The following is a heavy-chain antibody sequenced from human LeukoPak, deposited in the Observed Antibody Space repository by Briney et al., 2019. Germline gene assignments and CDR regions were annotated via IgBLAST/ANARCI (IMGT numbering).Heavy chain of an antibody. V-gene: IGHV4-34*01. Sequence: PSETLSLTCAVYGGSFSGYYWSWIRQPPGKGLEWIGEINHSGSTNYNPSLKSRVTISVDTSKNQFSLKLSSVTAADTAVYYCAREIGQRFGAFDIWGQGTMVTVSS. J-gene: IGHJ3*02. CDR1: GGSFSGYY. D-gene: IGHD3-10*01. CDR2: INHSGST. CDR3: AREIGQRFGAFDI.